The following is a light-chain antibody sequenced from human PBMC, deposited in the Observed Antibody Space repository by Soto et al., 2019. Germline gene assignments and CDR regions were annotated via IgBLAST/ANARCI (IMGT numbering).Light chain of an antibody. CDR3: QHYGSSTWT. V-gene: IGKV3-20*01. CDR2: GAS. Sequence: EIVLTQSPGTLSLSPGERATLSCRASQSVSSSYLAWYQQKPGQAPGLLIYGASSRATGIPDGFSGSGSGTDFTLTISRLEPQDFALYYCQHYGSSTWTFGQGTNVEIK. J-gene: IGKJ1*01. CDR1: QSVSSSY.